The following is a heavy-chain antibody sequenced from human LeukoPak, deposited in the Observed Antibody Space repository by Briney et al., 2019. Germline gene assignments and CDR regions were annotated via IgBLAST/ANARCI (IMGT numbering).Heavy chain of an antibody. V-gene: IGHV1-8*03. J-gene: IGHJ4*02. Sequence: ASVTVSCKASGYTFTIYHINWVRQASGQGLEGMAWINPDTGDRGSARKFQDRVTITSDTSISTAYMELSSLSSEDTAVYFCARTTSFTASGYDSWGQGTLVTVSS. CDR1: GYTFTIYH. CDR2: INPDTGDR. D-gene: IGHD6-25*01. CDR3: ARTTSFTASGYDS.